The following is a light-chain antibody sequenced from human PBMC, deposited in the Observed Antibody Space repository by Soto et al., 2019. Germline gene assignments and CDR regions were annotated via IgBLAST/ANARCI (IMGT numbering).Light chain of an antibody. V-gene: IGLV1-47*01. CDR3: SSYAGSNTLYV. CDR2: RNS. J-gene: IGLJ1*01. Sequence: QSVLTQTPSASGTPGQRVTISCSGGTFNIGINDVYWYQQLPGTAPKLLIYRNSRRPSGVPDRFSGSRSGTSGSLAISGLRSQDEGDYYCSSYAGSNTLYVFGTGTKVTVL. CDR1: TFNIGIND.